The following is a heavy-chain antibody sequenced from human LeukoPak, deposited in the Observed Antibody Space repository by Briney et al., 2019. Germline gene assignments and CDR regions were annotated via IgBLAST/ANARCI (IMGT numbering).Heavy chain of an antibody. CDR3: ARKDGDY. CDR2: IYSSGST. Sequence: SETLSLTCTVSGASISASHWTWFRQPAGKGLEWIGLIYSSGSTLFNPSLKSRVAMSVDLTKNQLSLKLTSVTAADTAMYYCARKDGDYWGRGTLVTVSS. J-gene: IGHJ4*02. CDR1: GASISASH. V-gene: IGHV4-4*07.